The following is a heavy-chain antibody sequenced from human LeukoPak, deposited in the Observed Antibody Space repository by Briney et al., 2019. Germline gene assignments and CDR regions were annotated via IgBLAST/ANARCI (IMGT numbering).Heavy chain of an antibody. Sequence: PGGSLRLSCAASGFTSSDYYMSWIRQDPGKGLEWVSYISSSGSTIYYADSVKGRFTISRDNAKNSLYLQMNSLRAEDTAVYYCAREGYYDSSGYYLGAFDYWGQGTLVTVSS. CDR2: ISSSGSTI. CDR1: GFTSSDYY. J-gene: IGHJ4*02. CDR3: AREGYYDSSGYYLGAFDY. D-gene: IGHD3-22*01. V-gene: IGHV3-11*01.